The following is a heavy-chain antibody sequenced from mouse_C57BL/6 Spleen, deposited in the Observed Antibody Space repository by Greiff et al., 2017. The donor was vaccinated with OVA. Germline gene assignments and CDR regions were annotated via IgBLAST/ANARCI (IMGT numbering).Heavy chain of an antibody. CDR3: TTRLDYFDY. CDR2: IDPEDGDT. CDR1: GFTITDYY. Sequence: VQLQQSGAELVRPGASVKLSCTASGFTITDYYMHWVKQRPEQGLEWIGRIDPEDGDTEYAPKFQGKATMTAATSSNTAYLQLSSLTSEDSAVYYCTTRLDYFDYWGQGTTLTVSS. J-gene: IGHJ2*01. V-gene: IGHV14-1*01. D-gene: IGHD4-1*01.